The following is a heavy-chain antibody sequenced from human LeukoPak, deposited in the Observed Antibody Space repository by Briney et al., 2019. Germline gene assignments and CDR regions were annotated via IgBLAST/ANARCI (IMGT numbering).Heavy chain of an antibody. V-gene: IGHV4-59*02. CDR3: ARGVKGLRGAFDI. CDR2: IYYSGST. Sequence: SETLSLTCTVSGGSVSSYYWSWIRQPPGKGLEWIGYIYYSGSTNYNPSLKSRVTISVDMSKNQFSLMLSSVTAADTAVYYCARGVKGLRGAFDIWGQGTMVTVSS. CDR1: GGSVSSYY. D-gene: IGHD3-10*01. J-gene: IGHJ3*02.